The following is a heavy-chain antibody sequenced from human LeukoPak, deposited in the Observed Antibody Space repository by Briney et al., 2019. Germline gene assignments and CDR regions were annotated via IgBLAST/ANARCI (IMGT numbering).Heavy chain of an antibody. J-gene: IGHJ6*03. CDR2: INPNSGGT. CDR1: GYTFTGYY. CDR3: ARVSSGWSIYYYYYMDV. D-gene: IGHD6-19*01. Sequence: ASVKVSCKASGYTFTGYYMHWVRQAPGQGLEWMGWINPNSGGTNYAQKFQGRVTMTRDTSISTAYMELSRLRSDETAVYYCARVSSGWSIYYYYYMDVWGKGTTVTVSS. V-gene: IGHV1-2*02.